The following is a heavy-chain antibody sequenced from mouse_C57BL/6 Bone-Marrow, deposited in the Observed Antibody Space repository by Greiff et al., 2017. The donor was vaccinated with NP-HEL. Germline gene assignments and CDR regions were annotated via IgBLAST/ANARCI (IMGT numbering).Heavy chain of an antibody. D-gene: IGHD1-1*01. J-gene: IGHJ1*03. Sequence: QVQLQQSGPGLVQPSQSLSITCTVSGFSLTSYGVHWVRQSPGKGLEWLGVIWSGGSTDYNAAFISRLSISKDNSKSQVFFKMNSLQAEDTAIYYCARLLLRPVGYFDVWGTGTTVTVSS. CDR3: ARLLLRPVGYFDV. CDR1: GFSLTSYG. V-gene: IGHV2-2*01. CDR2: IWSGGST.